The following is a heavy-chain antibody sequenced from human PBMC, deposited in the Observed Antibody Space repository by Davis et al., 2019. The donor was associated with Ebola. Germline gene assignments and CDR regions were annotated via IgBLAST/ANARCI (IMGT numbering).Heavy chain of an antibody. Sequence: GEPLKISCAASGFTFSSYAMSWVRQAPGMGLEWVSAISASGGTAYYADSVKGRFTISRDNSKTTVFLHMNSLAVEDTAVYYCAKQQLVQNAFDVWGQGTMVTVSS. D-gene: IGHD6-13*01. CDR1: GFTFSSYA. CDR2: ISASGGTA. V-gene: IGHV3-23*01. CDR3: AKQQLVQNAFDV. J-gene: IGHJ3*01.